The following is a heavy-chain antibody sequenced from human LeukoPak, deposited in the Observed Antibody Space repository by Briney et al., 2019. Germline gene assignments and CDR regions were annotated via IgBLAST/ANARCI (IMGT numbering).Heavy chain of an antibody. J-gene: IGHJ5*02. CDR2: ISSSSSYI. D-gene: IGHD1-26*01. Sequence: GGSLRLSCEASGFTFSSYSMNWVRQAPGKGLEWVSSISSSSSYIYYADSVKGRFTISRDNAKNSLYLQMNSLRAEDTAVYYCARHSGSYLDWFDPWGQGTLVTVSS. CDR3: ARHSGSYLDWFDP. V-gene: IGHV3-21*01. CDR1: GFTFSSYS.